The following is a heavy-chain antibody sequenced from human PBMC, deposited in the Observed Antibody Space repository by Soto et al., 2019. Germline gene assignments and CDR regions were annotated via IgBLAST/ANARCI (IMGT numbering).Heavy chain of an antibody. Sequence: RRRMRLSCATCRFPLWNAWMSWVRPDPGKGLEWVGRIKSKTDGGTTDYAARVKGRFTISRDDSKNTLYMQMNSLKTEDTAVFYCTTDYYGSVDYYFDYWGQGTLVTVSS. V-gene: IGHV3-15*01. CDR2: IKSKTDGGTT. D-gene: IGHD3-10*01. J-gene: IGHJ4*02. CDR3: TTDYYGSVDYYFDY. CDR1: RFPLWNAW.